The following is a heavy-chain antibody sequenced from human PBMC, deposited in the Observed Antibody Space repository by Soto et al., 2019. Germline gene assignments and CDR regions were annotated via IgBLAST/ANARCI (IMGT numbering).Heavy chain of an antibody. D-gene: IGHD2-2*01. CDR2: VSGDNGNT. Sequence: QVQLVQSGAEVKKPGTSVKVSCTSSGYTFSSHGISWVRQAPGQGLQWIGWVSGDNGNTNYAQSLQGRVTMTTDTSTTRSHMELMSLRSDDTPVYYCARDHGDCRSGTSQREGFDPWCQVTLVIVSS. V-gene: IGHV1-18*01. CDR1: GYTFSSHG. CDR3: ARDHGDCRSGTSQREGFDP. J-gene: IGHJ5*02.